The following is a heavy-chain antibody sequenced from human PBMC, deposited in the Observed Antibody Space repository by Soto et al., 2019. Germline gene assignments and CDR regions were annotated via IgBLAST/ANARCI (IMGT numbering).Heavy chain of an antibody. CDR3: ARGRSFGYCSSTSCDDRDY. V-gene: IGHV1-18*01. CDR1: GYTFTNYG. J-gene: IGHJ4*02. D-gene: IGHD2-2*03. Sequence: ASVKVSCKASGYTFTNYGISWVRQAPGQGLDLMGWISAHNGHTEYAQKFQGRVTMSTDTSTTTAYMELRSLRSDDTAVYYCARGRSFGYCSSTSCDDRDYWGQGTLVTVSS. CDR2: ISAHNGHT.